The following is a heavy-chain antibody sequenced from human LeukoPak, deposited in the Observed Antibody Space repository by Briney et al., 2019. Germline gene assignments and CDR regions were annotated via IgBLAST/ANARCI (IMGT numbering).Heavy chain of an antibody. Sequence: GASVKVSCKASGYTFTSYAMHWVRPAPGQRLEWMGWINAGNGNTKYSQKFQGRVTITRDTSASTAYMELSSLRSEDTAVYYCARAYYYGSGSYYFDYWGQGTLVTVSS. D-gene: IGHD3-10*01. J-gene: IGHJ4*02. CDR2: INAGNGNT. CDR3: ARAYYYGSGSYYFDY. CDR1: GYTFTSYA. V-gene: IGHV1-3*01.